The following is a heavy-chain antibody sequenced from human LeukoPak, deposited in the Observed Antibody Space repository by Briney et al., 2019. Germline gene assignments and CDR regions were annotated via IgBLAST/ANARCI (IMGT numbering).Heavy chain of an antibody. Sequence: GGSLRLSCAASGFTFSSYGMHWVRQAPGKGLEWVAFIRYDGSNKYYADSVKGRVTISRDNSKNTLYLQMNSLRVEDTAVYYCAGDLRFLEWFDFDYWGQGTLVTVSS. CDR1: GFTFSSYG. V-gene: IGHV3-30*02. CDR3: AGDLRFLEWFDFDY. D-gene: IGHD3-3*01. J-gene: IGHJ4*02. CDR2: IRYDGSNK.